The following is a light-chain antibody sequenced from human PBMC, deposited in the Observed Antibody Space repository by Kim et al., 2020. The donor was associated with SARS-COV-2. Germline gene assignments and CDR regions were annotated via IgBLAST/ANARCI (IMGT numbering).Light chain of an antibody. J-gene: IGKJ2*01. CDR1: QNVGRN. V-gene: IGKV3-15*01. CDR3: QQYDDSPPMYT. CDR2: DAS. Sequence: EIVMTQSPATLSVSPGERATLSCRASQNVGRNLAWYQQKPGQAPRLFIYDASIRATGIPARFSGSGSGTEFALTISSLQSEDFAVYYCQQYDDSPPMYTFGQGTKLEI.